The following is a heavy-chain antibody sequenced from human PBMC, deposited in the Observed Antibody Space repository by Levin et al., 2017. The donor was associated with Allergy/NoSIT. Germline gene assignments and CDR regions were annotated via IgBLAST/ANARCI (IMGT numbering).Heavy chain of an antibody. CDR2: IYYSGST. CDR3: ARERVAGIVVVPAAILNWFDP. Sequence: GSLRLSCTVSGGSISSSSYYWGWIRQPPGKGLEWIGSIYYSGSTYYNPSLKSRVTISVDTSKNQFSLKLSSVTAADTAVYYCARERVAGIVVVPAAILNWFDPWGQGTLVTVSS. D-gene: IGHD2-2*02. CDR1: GGSISSSSYY. V-gene: IGHV4-39*07. J-gene: IGHJ5*02.